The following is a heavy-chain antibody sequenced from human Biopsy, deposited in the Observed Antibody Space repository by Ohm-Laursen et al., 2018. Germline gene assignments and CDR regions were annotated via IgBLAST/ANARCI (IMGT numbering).Heavy chain of an antibody. Sequence: GTLSLTCTVSGDSISSYYWTWIRQPPGKGLEWIGYIYNSGSTNYNPSLKSRVTISVAVDTSKSQFSLRLSSVTAADTAMYYCARGEAGVYDALDIWGQGTMVIVSS. J-gene: IGHJ3*02. D-gene: IGHD5/OR15-5a*01. CDR2: IYNSGST. CDR3: ARGEAGVYDALDI. CDR1: GDSISSYY. V-gene: IGHV4-59*01.